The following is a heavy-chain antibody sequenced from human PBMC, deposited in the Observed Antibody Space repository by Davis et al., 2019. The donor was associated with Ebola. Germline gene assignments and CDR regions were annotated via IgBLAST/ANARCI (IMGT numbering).Heavy chain of an antibody. D-gene: IGHD1-1*01. CDR3: TRIQLWQYYFDF. Sequence: GGSLRLSCVASGFTFTDAWMGWVRQAPGKGLEGVGRIKSNSDGGTTHYSASVRGRFTISRDDSKSTVYLQMDSLKTEDTAVYYCTRIQLWQYYFDFWGQGALVTVSS. CDR2: IKSNSDGGTT. J-gene: IGHJ4*02. V-gene: IGHV3-15*01. CDR1: GFTFTDAW.